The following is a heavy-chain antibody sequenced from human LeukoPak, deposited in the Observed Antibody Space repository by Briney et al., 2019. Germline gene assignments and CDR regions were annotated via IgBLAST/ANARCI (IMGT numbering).Heavy chain of an antibody. CDR2: IKQDGSEK. D-gene: IGHD6-13*01. J-gene: IGHJ6*03. Sequence: PGGSLRLSCAASGFTFSSYWMSWVRQAPGKGLEWVANIKQDGSEKYYVDSVKGRFTISRDNAKNSLYLQMNSLRAEDTAVYYCARELGSSWYYEYYYYYYMDVWGKGATVTISS. CDR3: ARELGSSWYYEYYYYYYMDV. V-gene: IGHV3-7*01. CDR1: GFTFSSYW.